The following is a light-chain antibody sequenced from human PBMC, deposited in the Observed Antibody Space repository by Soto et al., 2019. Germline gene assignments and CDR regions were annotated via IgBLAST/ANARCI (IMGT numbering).Light chain of an antibody. J-gene: IGKJ1*01. CDR1: QSLSSSY. V-gene: IGKV3-20*01. Sequence: EIVLTQSAGTLSLSPGERATLSWGASQSLSSSYLAWYQQKPGQAPRLLIYGTSIRATGIPDRFSGSGSGTDFTLTITRLEPEDFAVYYCQRFGTSPPWTFGQGTKVDIK. CDR2: GTS. CDR3: QRFGTSPPWT.